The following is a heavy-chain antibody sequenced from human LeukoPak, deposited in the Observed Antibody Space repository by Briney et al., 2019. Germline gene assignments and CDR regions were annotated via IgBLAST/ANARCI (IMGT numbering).Heavy chain of an antibody. V-gene: IGHV3-15*01. D-gene: IGHD5-18*01. J-gene: IGHJ4*02. CDR3: TTVFLPVDTALVDY. CDR2: IKSKTDGGTT. CDR1: GFTFSNAW. Sequence: PGGSLSLSCAASGFTFSNAWMSWVRQAPGKGLEWVGRIKSKTDGGTTDYAAPVKGRFTISRDDSKNTLYLQMNSLKTEDTAVYYCTTVFLPVDTALVDYWGQGTLVTVSS.